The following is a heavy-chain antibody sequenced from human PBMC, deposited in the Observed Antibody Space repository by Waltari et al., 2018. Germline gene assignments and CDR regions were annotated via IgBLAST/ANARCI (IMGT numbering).Heavy chain of an antibody. CDR3: ATRPMVRGVIIYWYFDL. D-gene: IGHD3-10*01. J-gene: IGHJ2*01. V-gene: IGHV1-69*01. CDR2: IIPIFGTA. CDR1: GGTFSSYA. Sequence: SGAEVKKPGSSVKVSCKASGGTFSSYAISWVRQAPGQGLEWMGGIIPIFGTANYAQKFQGRVTITADESTSTAYMELSSLRSEDTAMYYCATRPMVRGVIIYWYFDLWGRGTLVTVSS.